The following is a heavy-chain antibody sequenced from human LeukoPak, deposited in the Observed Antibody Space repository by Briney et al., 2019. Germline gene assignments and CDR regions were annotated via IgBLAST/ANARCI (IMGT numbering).Heavy chain of an antibody. V-gene: IGHV3-53*01. Sequence: GGSLRLSCAASGFIVSSNYMSWVRQAPGKGLEWVSVTYSGGSTYYADSVKGRFTISRDNSKNTLYPQMESLRAEDTAVYYCASAGPYSRLDYWGQGTLVTVSS. CDR2: TYSGGST. CDR3: ASAGPYSRLDY. J-gene: IGHJ4*02. D-gene: IGHD6-13*01. CDR1: GFIVSSNY.